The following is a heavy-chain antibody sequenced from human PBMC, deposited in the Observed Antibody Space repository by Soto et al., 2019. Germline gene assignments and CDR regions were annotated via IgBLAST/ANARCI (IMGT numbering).Heavy chain of an antibody. Sequence: EVLLVESGGGLVQPGGSLTLSCAASRFTFGSYWMNWVRQAPGKGLEWVANIKGDGSEKYYVDSVEGPFTISRDNTKNSLDLQMNSLRVEDTAVYYCAAGFPPDFWGQGTLVTVSS. CDR3: AAGFPPDF. CDR1: RFTFGSYW. J-gene: IGHJ4*02. V-gene: IGHV3-7*01. D-gene: IGHD3-10*01. CDR2: IKGDGSEK.